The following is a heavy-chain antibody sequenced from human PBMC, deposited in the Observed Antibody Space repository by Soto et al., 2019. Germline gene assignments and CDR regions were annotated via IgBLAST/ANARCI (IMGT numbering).Heavy chain of an antibody. D-gene: IGHD6-19*01. CDR1: GYTLTDYY. CDR3: ARGGYSSGYDAFDI. J-gene: IGHJ3*02. CDR2: INPNSGGT. Sequence: QAQLVQSGAEVKKPGASVKVSCKASGYTLTDYYMHWVRQAPGQGLEWMGWINPNSGGTSYAQKFQGSVTMTRDTSISTAYMERSRLKSDDTAVYYWARGGYSSGYDAFDIWGQGTIVTVSS. V-gene: IGHV1-2*04.